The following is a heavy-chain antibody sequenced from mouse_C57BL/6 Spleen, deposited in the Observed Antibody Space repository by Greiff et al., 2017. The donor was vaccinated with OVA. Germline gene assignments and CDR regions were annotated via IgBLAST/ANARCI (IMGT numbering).Heavy chain of an antibody. CDR2: INPNNGGT. Sequence: VQLQQSGPELVKPGASVKMSCKASGYTFTDYNMHWVKQSHGKSLEWIGYINPNNGGTSYNQKFKGKATLTVNKSSSTAYMERRSLTSEDSAVYYCARAARFTTVVATPYYYAMDYWGQGTSVTVSS. D-gene: IGHD1-1*01. V-gene: IGHV1-22*01. J-gene: IGHJ4*01. CDR1: GYTFTDYN. CDR3: ARAARFTTVVATPYYYAMDY.